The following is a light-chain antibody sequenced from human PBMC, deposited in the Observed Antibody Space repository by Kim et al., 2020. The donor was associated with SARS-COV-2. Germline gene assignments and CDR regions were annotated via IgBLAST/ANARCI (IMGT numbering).Light chain of an antibody. V-gene: IGKV1-39*01. Sequence: DIQMTQSQSSLSASVGDRVTITCRASRSIGNHLNWYQQRPGKAPNLLIFGASNLQSGVSSRFSGSDSGTDFTLTIRNLQPEDSATYYCQQSDITPYTFGQGTKLEI. J-gene: IGKJ2*01. CDR3: QQSDITPYT. CDR2: GAS. CDR1: RSIGNH.